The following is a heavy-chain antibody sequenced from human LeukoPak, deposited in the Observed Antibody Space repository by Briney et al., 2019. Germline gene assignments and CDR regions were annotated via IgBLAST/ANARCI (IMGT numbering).Heavy chain of an antibody. CDR1: GFTVSSNY. CDR3: ASDSGSYYAFDI. Sequence: SGGSLRLSCAASGFTVSSNYMNWVRQAPGKGLEWVSVIYIGGSTYYADSVKGRFTISRDNSKNTLYLQMNSLRAEDTAVYYCASDSGSYYAFDIWGQGTMVTVSS. D-gene: IGHD1-26*01. V-gene: IGHV3-53*01. CDR2: IYIGGST. J-gene: IGHJ3*02.